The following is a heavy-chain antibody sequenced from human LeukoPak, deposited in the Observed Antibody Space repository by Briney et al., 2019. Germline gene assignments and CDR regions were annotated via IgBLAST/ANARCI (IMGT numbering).Heavy chain of an antibody. J-gene: IGHJ4*02. CDR2: IYYSGST. CDR3: ARDAIFYYYDRSGYYWSYVDY. CDR1: GGSIISYY. D-gene: IGHD3-22*01. V-gene: IGHV4-59*01. Sequence: SETLSLTCTVFGGSIISYYWSWIRQPPGKGLEWIGYIYYSGSTNYNPSLKSRVTISVDTSKNQFSLKLSSVTAADTAVYYCARDAIFYYYDRSGYYWSYVDYWGQGTLVTVSS.